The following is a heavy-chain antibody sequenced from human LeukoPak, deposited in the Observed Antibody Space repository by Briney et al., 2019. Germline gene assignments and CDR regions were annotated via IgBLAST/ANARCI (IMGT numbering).Heavy chain of an antibody. D-gene: IGHD4-17*01. Sequence: PGGSLRLSCAASGFTFSTYAMSWVRQPPGKGLEWIGEINHSGSTNYNPSLKSRVTISVDTSKNQFSLKLSSVTAADTAVYYCARGNYGEFDYWGQGTPVTVSS. CDR2: INHSGST. CDR3: ARGNYGEFDY. V-gene: IGHV4-34*01. CDR1: GFTFSTYA. J-gene: IGHJ4*02.